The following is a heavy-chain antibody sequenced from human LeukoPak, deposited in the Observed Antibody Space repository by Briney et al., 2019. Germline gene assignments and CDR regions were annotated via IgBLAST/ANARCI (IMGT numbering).Heavy chain of an antibody. Sequence: ASVKVSCKASGGTFSSYAMSWVRQAPGQGLEWMGGIIPIFGTANYAQKFQGRVTITPDESTSTAYMELSSLRSEDTAVYYCARDGEVGYGYYYMDVWGKGTTVTVSS. J-gene: IGHJ6*03. CDR2: IIPIFGTA. V-gene: IGHV1-69*13. CDR3: ARDGEVGYGYYYMDV. D-gene: IGHD3-10*01. CDR1: GGTFSSYA.